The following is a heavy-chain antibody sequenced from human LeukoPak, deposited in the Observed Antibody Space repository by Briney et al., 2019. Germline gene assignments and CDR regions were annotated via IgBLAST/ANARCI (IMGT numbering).Heavy chain of an antibody. J-gene: IGHJ5*02. CDR3: ARVYTSGSEGWFDP. V-gene: IGHV4-31*03. CDR1: GGSISSGDYY. D-gene: IGHD6-19*01. CDR2: IYYSGST. Sequence: SETLSLTCTVSGGSISSGDYYWSWIRQHPGKGLEWIGYIYYSGSTYYTPSLKSRVTISVDTSKNQFSLKLSSVTAADTAVYYCARVYTSGSEGWFDPWGQGTLATVSS.